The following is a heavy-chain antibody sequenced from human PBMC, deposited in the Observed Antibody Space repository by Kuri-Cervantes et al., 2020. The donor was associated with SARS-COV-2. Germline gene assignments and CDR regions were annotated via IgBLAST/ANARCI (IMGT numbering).Heavy chain of an antibody. V-gene: IGHV4-39*01. CDR1: GGTISSYSGSFHY. CDR2: IYHDGST. D-gene: IGHD2-2*01. CDR3: ASRGLTVVPT. Sequence: SETLSLTCTVSGGTISSYSGSFHYWPWIRQPPGKGLEWIGSIYHDGSTYSNPSLKGRVTISVDTSKNQISLKLSSVTAADTAVYYCASRGLTVVPTWGQGILVTVSS. J-gene: IGHJ4*02.